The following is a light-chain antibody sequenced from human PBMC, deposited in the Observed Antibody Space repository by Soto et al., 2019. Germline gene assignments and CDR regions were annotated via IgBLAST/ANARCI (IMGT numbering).Light chain of an antibody. Sequence: VMPQSPGTLSVSPGERATLSCRAGQGVTTNFAWYQQKSGQSPRLLIYDVSIRATGVPARFSGTGSETDFTLTISGLQSEDSAVYFCQQYNNWPFSFGQGTKLDIK. CDR3: QQYNNWPFS. V-gene: IGKV3-15*01. CDR2: DVS. J-gene: IGKJ5*01. CDR1: QGVTTN.